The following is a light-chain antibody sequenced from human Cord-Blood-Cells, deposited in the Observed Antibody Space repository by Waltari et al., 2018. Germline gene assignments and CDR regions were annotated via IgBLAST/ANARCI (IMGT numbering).Light chain of an antibody. J-gene: IGLJ2*01. CDR1: SSDVGSYNL. V-gene: IGLV2-23*03. CDR2: EGS. CDR3: CSYAGSSTFV. Sequence: QSALTQPASVSGSPGQSITISCTGTSSDVGSYNLVSWYQQHPGKAPKLMIYEGSKRPSGVSNRFSDSKSGNMASLTISGLQAEDEADYYCCSYAGSSTFVFGGGTKLTVL.